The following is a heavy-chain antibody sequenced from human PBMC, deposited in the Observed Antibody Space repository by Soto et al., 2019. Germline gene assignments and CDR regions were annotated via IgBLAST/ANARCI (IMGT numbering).Heavy chain of an antibody. CDR1: GGSLTKYY. D-gene: IGHD3-3*01. V-gene: IGHV4-4*07. CDR3: ARDNNDFWSLYPLAFDY. Sequence: TLSLTCTVSGGSLTKYYWSWIRQPAGKGLEWIGRISTSGNVVSKASLRSRLTMSVDTPKNQFSLRLTSVTAADTAVYYCARDNNDFWSLYPLAFDYWGQGALVTVSS. J-gene: IGHJ4*02. CDR2: ISTSGNV.